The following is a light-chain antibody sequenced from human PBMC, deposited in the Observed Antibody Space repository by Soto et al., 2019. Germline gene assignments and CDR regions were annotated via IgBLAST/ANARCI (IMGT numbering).Light chain of an antibody. J-gene: IGKJ3*01. V-gene: IGKV3-20*01. CDR2: GAS. Sequence: EIVLTQSPGTLSLSPGERASLSCRASQSVSNTYLAWYQQKPGQAPRLLIYGASTRATGIPDRFSGSGSGTDFPLTISRLEPEDFAVYYCQQYGRSPGLFTFGPGTKVDIK. CDR3: QQYGRSPGLFT. CDR1: QSVSNTY.